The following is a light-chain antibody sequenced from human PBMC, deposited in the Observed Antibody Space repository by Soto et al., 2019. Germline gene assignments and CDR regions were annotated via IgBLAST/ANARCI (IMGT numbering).Light chain of an antibody. V-gene: IGKV3-20*01. J-gene: IGKJ4*01. CDR1: QSVTSY. Sequence: EIVLTQSPGTLSLSPGEKATLSRRASQSVTSYLAWYQQKPGQAPRLLIFGASGRATGIPDRFSGSGSGTDFTLTISRLEPEDFAVYYCQQYGSSPLTFGGGTKVEIK. CDR3: QQYGSSPLT. CDR2: GAS.